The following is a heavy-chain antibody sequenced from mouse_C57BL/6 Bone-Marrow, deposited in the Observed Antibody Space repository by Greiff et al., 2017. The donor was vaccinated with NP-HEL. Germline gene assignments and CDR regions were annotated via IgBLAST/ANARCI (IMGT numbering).Heavy chain of an antibody. CDR1: GFNIKDYY. V-gene: IGHV14-2*01. D-gene: IGHD6-1*01. Sequence: EVQLQQSGAELVKPGASVKLSCTASGFNIKDYYMHWVKQRTEQGLEWIGRIDPEDGETKYAAKFQGKATITADTSSNTAYLQLSSLTSEDTAVYYCASNPAWFAYWGQGTLVTVSA. CDR3: ASNPAWFAY. CDR2: IDPEDGET. J-gene: IGHJ3*01.